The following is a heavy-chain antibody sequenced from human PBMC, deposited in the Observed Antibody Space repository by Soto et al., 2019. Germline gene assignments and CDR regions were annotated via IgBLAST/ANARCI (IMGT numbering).Heavy chain of an antibody. D-gene: IGHD2-2*01. CDR3: AREGDDYCSGTGCYLYYGLDV. CDR2: IEYNAKNR. J-gene: IGHJ6*02. Sequence: QVQLVESGGGVVQPGTSLRLSCTASGFTFNSYGIHWVRQAPGKGLEWLARIEYNAKNRFYADSVKGRFSISRDNSRNTVKLQVNGLRAADKYVYYCAREGDDYCSGTGCYLYYGLDVWGQGTTVIASS. CDR1: GFTFNSYG. V-gene: IGHV3-33*05.